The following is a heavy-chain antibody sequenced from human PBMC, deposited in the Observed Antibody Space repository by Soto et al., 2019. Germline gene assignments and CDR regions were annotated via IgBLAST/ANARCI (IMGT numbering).Heavy chain of an antibody. CDR2: ISYDGSNK. CDR1: GFTFSSYG. V-gene: IGHV3-30*18. Sequence: GGSLRLSCAASGFTFSSYGMHWVRQAPGKGLEWVAVISYDGSNKYYADSVKGRFTISRDNSKNTLYLQMNSLRAEDTAVYYCAKVGGFCNKGVGSCVVLYFDWWGQEPLVTVSS. D-gene: IGHD2-8*01. J-gene: IGHJ4*02. CDR3: AKVGGFCNKGVGSCVVLYFDW.